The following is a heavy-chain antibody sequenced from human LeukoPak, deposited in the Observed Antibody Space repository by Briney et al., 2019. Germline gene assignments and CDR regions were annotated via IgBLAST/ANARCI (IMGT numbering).Heavy chain of an antibody. J-gene: IGHJ4*02. Sequence: ASVKVSCKASGYTFTGYYMHWVRQAPGQGLEWMGWINPNSGGTNYAQKFQGRVTMTRDTSISTAYMELSRLRSDDTAVYYCARRYCSSTSCYGFDYWGQGTLVTVSS. V-gene: IGHV1-2*02. CDR3: ARRYCSSTSCYGFDY. CDR2: INPNSGGT. CDR1: GYTFTGYY. D-gene: IGHD2-2*01.